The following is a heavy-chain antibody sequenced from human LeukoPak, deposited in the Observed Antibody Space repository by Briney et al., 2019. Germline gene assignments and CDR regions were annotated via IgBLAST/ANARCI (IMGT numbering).Heavy chain of an antibody. V-gene: IGHV3-48*04. D-gene: IGHD6-13*01. CDR2: ISSSSSTI. Sequence: PGGSLRLSCAASGFTFSSYSMNWVRQAPGKGLEWVSYISSSSSTIYYADSVKGRFTISRDNAKNSLYLQMNSLRAEDTAVYYCARDGYSSSWYGDIDAFDIRGQGTMVTVSS. J-gene: IGHJ3*02. CDR1: GFTFSSYS. CDR3: ARDGYSSSWYGDIDAFDI.